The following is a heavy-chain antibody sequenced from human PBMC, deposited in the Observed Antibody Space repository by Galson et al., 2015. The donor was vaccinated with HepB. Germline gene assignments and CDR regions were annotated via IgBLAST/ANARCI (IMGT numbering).Heavy chain of an antibody. Sequence: SLRLSCAGSGFNFDDYAMHWVRQAPGKGLEWVSGISYNSGSIGYVDSVKGRFTISRDNARNSLYLQMNSLRDEDTALYYCAKGGRDYYDTSGYYSPIDYWGQGTLVTVSS. CDR1: GFNFDDYA. V-gene: IGHV3-9*01. CDR2: ISYNSGSI. J-gene: IGHJ4*02. CDR3: AKGGRDYYDTSGYYSPIDY. D-gene: IGHD3-22*01.